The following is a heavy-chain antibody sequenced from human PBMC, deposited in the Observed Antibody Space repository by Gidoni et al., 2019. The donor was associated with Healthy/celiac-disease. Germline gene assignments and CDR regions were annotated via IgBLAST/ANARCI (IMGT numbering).Heavy chain of an antibody. Sequence: EVQLVESGGGLVKPGGSLRLSCAASGFTFSIYSMNWVRQAPGKGLEWVSSISSSSSYIYYADSVKGRFTISRDNAKNSLYLQMNSLRAEDTAVYYCARDLAVVVAATPVNWFDPWGQGTLVTVSS. J-gene: IGHJ5*02. CDR2: ISSSSSYI. CDR1: GFTFSIYS. V-gene: IGHV3-21*01. CDR3: ARDLAVVVAATPVNWFDP. D-gene: IGHD2-15*01.